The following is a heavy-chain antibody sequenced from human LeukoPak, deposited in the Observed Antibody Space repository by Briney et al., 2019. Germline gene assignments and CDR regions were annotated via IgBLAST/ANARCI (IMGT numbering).Heavy chain of an antibody. CDR3: AGTYYYGSGSLSDQYYYYYYGMDV. D-gene: IGHD3-10*01. CDR2: ISGSVGST. V-gene: IGHV3-23*01. Sequence: GGSLRLSCAASGFTFSSYAMSWVRQAPGKGLEWVSAISGSVGSTYYADSVKGRFTISRDNSKNTLYLQMNSLRAEDTAVYYCAGTYYYGSGSLSDQYYYYYYGMDVWGQGTTVTVSS. J-gene: IGHJ6*02. CDR1: GFTFSSYA.